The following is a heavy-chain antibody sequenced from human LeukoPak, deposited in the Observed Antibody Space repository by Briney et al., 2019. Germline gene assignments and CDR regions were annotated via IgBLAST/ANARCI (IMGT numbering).Heavy chain of an antibody. CDR3: AKGSGWPYYFDY. CDR2: ISGSGDNT. CDR1: GFTFSSYA. V-gene: IGHV3-23*01. J-gene: IGHJ4*02. Sequence: GGSLRLSCAASGFTFSSYAMSWVRQAPGKGLEWVSGISGSGDNTYYADSVKGRFTISRDNSKNTLYLQMNSLRAEDTAVYYCAKGSGWPYYFDYWGQGTLVTVSS. D-gene: IGHD6-19*01.